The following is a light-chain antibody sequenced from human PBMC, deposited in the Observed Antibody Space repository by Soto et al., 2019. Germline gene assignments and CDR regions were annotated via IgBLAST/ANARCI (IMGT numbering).Light chain of an antibody. Sequence: EIVMTQSPATLSVSPGERATLSCRASQSVGSNLAWYQQKPGQAPRLLIYGASTRATGIPARFSGSGSGTEFTLTIRSLQSEDFESYFCQQYNNWPPDRTFGQGTKVQIK. V-gene: IGKV3-15*01. J-gene: IGKJ1*01. CDR2: GAS. CDR3: QQYNNWPPDRT. CDR1: QSVGSN.